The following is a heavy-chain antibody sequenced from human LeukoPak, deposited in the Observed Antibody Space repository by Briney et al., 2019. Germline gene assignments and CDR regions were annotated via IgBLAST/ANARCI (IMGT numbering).Heavy chain of an antibody. V-gene: IGHV1-18*01. CDR2: IIPIFGTA. Sequence: ASVKVSCKASGYTFTSYGISWVRQAPGQGLEWMGGIIPIFGTANYAQKLQGRVTMTTDTSTSTAYMELRSLRSDDTAVYYCARDPPAGTPYYYGMDVWGQGTTVTVSS. CDR1: GYTFTSYG. CDR3: ARDPPAGTPYYYGMDV. J-gene: IGHJ6*02. D-gene: IGHD6-13*01.